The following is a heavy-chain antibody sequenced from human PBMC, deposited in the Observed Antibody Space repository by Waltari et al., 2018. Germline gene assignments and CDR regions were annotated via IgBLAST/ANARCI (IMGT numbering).Heavy chain of an antibody. J-gene: IGHJ6*02. CDR1: GFPFSNYA. Sequence: EEQLLESGGGLVQPGGSLRLSCAASGFPFSNYAMSWVRQAPGKGLEWVASISGNGGGTHYADSVKGRFTISRDKNTLYVQMNSLRAEDTAVYYCAKDLVKWDVWGQGTTVTVSS. CDR2: ISGNGGGT. CDR3: AKDLVKWDV. V-gene: IGHV3-23*01. D-gene: IGHD6-13*01.